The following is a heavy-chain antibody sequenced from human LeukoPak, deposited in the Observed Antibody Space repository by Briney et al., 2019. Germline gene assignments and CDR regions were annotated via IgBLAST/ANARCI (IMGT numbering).Heavy chain of an antibody. J-gene: IGHJ4*02. Sequence: PGRSLRLSCAASGFTFSSYAMHWVRQAPGKGLEWVAVISYDGSNKYYADSVKGRFTVSRDNSKNTLYLQMNSLRAEDTAVYYCAIGDSLGELSSSFEYWGQGTLVTVSS. D-gene: IGHD3-16*02. CDR1: GFTFSSYA. V-gene: IGHV3-30-3*01. CDR2: ISYDGSNK. CDR3: AIGDSLGELSSSFEY.